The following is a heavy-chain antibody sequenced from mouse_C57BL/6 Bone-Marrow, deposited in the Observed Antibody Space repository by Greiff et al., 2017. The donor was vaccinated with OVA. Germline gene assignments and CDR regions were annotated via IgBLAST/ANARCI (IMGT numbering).Heavy chain of an antibody. CDR2: IYPGSGST. Sequence: QVQLQQPGAELVKPGASVKMSCKASGYTFTSYWIHWVKQRPGQGLEWIGDIYPGSGSTNYNEKFKSKATWTVDTASSTAYMQLSSLTSEDSAVYDCARGGTNYFDYWGQGTTLTVSA. CDR3: ARGGTNYFDY. V-gene: IGHV1-55*01. D-gene: IGHD3-3*01. J-gene: IGHJ2*01. CDR1: GYTFTSYW.